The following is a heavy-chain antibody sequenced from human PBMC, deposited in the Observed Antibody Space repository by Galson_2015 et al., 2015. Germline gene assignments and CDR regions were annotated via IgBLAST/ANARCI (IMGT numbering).Heavy chain of an antibody. V-gene: IGHV4-4*02. CDR3: ARELSSGYYRNKYAFDI. J-gene: IGHJ3*02. CDR1: GGSISSSNW. CDR2: IYHSGST. D-gene: IGHD3-22*01. Sequence: ETLSLTCAVSGGSISSSNWWSWVRQPPGKGLEWIGEIYHSGSTNYNPSLKSRVTISVDKSKNQFSLKLSSVTAADTAVYYCARELSSGYYRNKYAFDIWGQGTMVTVSS.